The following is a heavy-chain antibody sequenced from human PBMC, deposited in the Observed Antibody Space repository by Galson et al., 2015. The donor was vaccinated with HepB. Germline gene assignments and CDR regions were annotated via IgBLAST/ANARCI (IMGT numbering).Heavy chain of an antibody. CDR2: IYWDDDK. D-gene: IGHD3-10*01. Sequence: LVKPTQTLTLTCTFSGFSLSTSGVGVGWIRQPPGKALEWLTVIYWDDDKRYSPSLKSRLTITKDTSKNQVVLTMTNMDPVDTGTYYCAHIGRGNSGWYFALWGRGTLVTVSS. V-gene: IGHV2-5*02. CDR1: GFSLSTSGVG. J-gene: IGHJ2*01. CDR3: AHIGRGNSGWYFAL.